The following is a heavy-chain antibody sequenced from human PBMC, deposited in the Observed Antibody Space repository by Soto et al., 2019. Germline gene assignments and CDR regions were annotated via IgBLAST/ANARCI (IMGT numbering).Heavy chain of an antibody. J-gene: IGHJ4*02. CDR2: IYYSGST. V-gene: IGHV4-30-4*01. D-gene: IGHD3-10*01. CDR1: GGSISSGDYY. CDR3: ARGKRRLLWFGELQYFDY. Sequence: SETLSLTCTVSGGSISSGDYYWSWIRQPPGKGLEWIGYIYYSGSTYYNPSLKSRVTISVDTSKNQFSLKLSSVTAADTAVYYCARGKRRLLWFGELQYFDYWGQGTLVTVSS.